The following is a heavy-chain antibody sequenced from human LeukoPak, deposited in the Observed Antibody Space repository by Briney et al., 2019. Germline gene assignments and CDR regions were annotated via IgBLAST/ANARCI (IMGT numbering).Heavy chain of an antibody. V-gene: IGHV1-8*01. CDR1: GCRFISSD. J-gene: IGHJ4*02. CDR3: ARGETPTSPVDF. CDR2: VNAYTGKT. Sequence: GASVKVSCKASGCRFISSDINWVRQAPGQGLEWMGRVNAYTGKTTYAQKFQDRVTLTRSTSLTTAYMELTSLTADDTAVYFCARGETPTSPVDFWGQGTLVTVSS.